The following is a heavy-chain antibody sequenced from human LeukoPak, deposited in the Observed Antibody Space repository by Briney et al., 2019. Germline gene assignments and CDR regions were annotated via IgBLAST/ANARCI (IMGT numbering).Heavy chain of an antibody. CDR1: GYSFTSYW. CDR2: IYLGDSDT. D-gene: IGHD6-19*01. J-gene: IGHJ4*02. Sequence: GESLKISCKGSGYSFTSYWIVWVRQMPGKGLEWMGIIYLGDSDTRYSPSFRGQVTISADKSISTAYLQWSSLKASDTAMYYCARLSSGGEGGYYFDYWGQGTLVTVSS. V-gene: IGHV5-51*01. CDR3: ARLSSGGEGGYYFDY.